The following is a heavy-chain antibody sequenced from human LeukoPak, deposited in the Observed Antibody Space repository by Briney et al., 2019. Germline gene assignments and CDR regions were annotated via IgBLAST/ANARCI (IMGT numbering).Heavy chain of an antibody. V-gene: IGHV3-23*01. Sequence: GGSLRLSCAASGFTFSSYAMSWVRQAPGKGLEWVSAISGSGGSTYYADSVKGRFTISRDNSKNTLYLQMNSLRAEDTAVYYCAKAAYGSESYYDPFDYWGQGTLVTVSS. D-gene: IGHD3-10*01. CDR3: AKAAYGSESYYDPFDY. CDR1: GFTFSSYA. CDR2: ISGSGGST. J-gene: IGHJ4*02.